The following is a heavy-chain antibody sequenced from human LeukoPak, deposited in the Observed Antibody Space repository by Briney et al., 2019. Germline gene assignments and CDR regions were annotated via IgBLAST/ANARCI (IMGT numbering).Heavy chain of an antibody. D-gene: IGHD6-13*01. CDR3: AKEAAGADFDY. CDR2: INGVGTTI. Sequence: GGSLRLSCAASGFTFINYWMHWVRQAPGKGLVWVSRINGVGTTISYADSVKGRFTISRDNAKNTLYLQMNSLRAEDTAVYYCAKEAAGADFDYWGQGTLATVSS. V-gene: IGHV3-74*01. J-gene: IGHJ4*02. CDR1: GFTFINYW.